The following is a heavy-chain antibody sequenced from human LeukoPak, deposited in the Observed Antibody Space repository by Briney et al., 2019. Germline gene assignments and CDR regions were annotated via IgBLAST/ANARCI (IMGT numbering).Heavy chain of an antibody. CDR1: GGSISSYY. CDR2: IYTSGST. V-gene: IGHV4-4*07. Sequence: SETQSLTCTVSGGSISSYYWSWIRQPAGKGLEWIGRIYTSGSTNYNPSLKSRVTMSVDTSKNQFSLKLSSVTAADTAVYYCASHMRGSGYNAAFDYWGQGTLVTVSS. D-gene: IGHD3-22*01. CDR3: ASHMRGSGYNAAFDY. J-gene: IGHJ4*02.